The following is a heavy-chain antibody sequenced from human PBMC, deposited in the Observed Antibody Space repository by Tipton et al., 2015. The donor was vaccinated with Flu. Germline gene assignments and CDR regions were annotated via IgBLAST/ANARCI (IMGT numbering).Heavy chain of an antibody. J-gene: IGHJ4*02. CDR1: GGSVSSSSYF. Sequence: GLVKPSETLSLTCTVSGGSVSSSSYFWGWIRQPPGEGLEWIGNIFYSGNTYYNPSLMSRATISLDTSKNQFSLNLASVTAADTAVHHCARGGLYVETDWGQGTLVTVS. D-gene: IGHD5-24*01. V-gene: IGHV4-39*07. CDR2: IFYSGNT. CDR3: ARGGLYVETD.